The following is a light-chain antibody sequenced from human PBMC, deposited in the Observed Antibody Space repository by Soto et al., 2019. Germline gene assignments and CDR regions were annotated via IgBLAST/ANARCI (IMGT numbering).Light chain of an antibody. V-gene: IGLV2-14*01. CDR3: SSYTSSSTSVV. CDR2: DVS. J-gene: IGLJ2*01. Sequence: QSALTQPASVSGSPGQSITISCTGTSSDVGTYNYVSWYQQHPGKAPKLMIYDVSNRPSGVSDRFSVSKSGNTASLTISGLQAEDEADYYCSSYTSSSTSVVFGGGTKLTVL. CDR1: SSDVGTYNY.